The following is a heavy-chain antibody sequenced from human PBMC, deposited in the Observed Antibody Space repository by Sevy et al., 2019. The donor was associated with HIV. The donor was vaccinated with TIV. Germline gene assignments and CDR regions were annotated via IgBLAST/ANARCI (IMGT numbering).Heavy chain of an antibody. CDR3: ARESIGAVGYFDY. Sequence: SETLSLTCTVSGGSITNYFWSWIRQPPGKGLEWIGYIYYSGSTNYNPSLKSRVTISVDTSKNQFSLKLSSVTAADTAVYYCARESIGAVGYFDYWGQGTLVTVSS. CDR1: GGSITNYF. V-gene: IGHV4-59*12. J-gene: IGHJ4*02. CDR2: IYYSGST. D-gene: IGHD6-13*01.